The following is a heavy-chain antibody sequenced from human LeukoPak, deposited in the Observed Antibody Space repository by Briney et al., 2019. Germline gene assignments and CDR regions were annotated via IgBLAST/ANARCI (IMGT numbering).Heavy chain of an antibody. CDR3: TREGRQQLVRGAFDI. J-gene: IGHJ3*02. D-gene: IGHD6-13*01. CDR1: GFTFSTYN. Sequence: GGSLRLSCAASGFTFSTYNMNWVRQAPGKGLEWVSSISSSSSYIYYADSVKGRFTISRDNAKNSLYLQMNSLRAEDTAVYYCTREGRQQLVRGAFDIWGQGTMVTVSS. CDR2: ISSSSSYI. V-gene: IGHV3-21*01.